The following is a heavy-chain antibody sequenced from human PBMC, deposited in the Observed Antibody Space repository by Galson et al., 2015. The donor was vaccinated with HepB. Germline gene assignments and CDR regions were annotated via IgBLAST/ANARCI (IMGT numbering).Heavy chain of an antibody. Sequence: SVKVSCKASGYTFINYGISWVRQAPGQGLEWMGWISADNGYTNYEQKFRGRITMTTYTSTSTAYMELRSLRSDDTAVYYCAIVVRRGGAPYFDYWGQGILVTVSS. CDR3: AIVVRRGGAPYFDY. J-gene: IGHJ4*02. CDR1: GYTFINYG. D-gene: IGHD4-23*01. CDR2: ISADNGYT. V-gene: IGHV1-18*01.